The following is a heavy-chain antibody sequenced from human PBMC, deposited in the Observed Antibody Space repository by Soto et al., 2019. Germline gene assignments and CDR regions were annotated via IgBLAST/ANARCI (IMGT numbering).Heavy chain of an antibody. J-gene: IGHJ5*02. V-gene: IGHV6-1*01. CDR3: AKGDNLGPKTGYAFDP. CDR1: GDSVSRNTAS. D-gene: IGHD5-12*01. Sequence: QTLSLTCAISGDSVSRNTASWNWIRQSPSRGLEWLGRTYFRSKWYNDYAVSVKSRIIINPDTSNNQFSLQLNSVTPEDTAVYFCAKGDNLGPKTGYAFDPWGQGIMVTVS. CDR2: TYFRSKWYN.